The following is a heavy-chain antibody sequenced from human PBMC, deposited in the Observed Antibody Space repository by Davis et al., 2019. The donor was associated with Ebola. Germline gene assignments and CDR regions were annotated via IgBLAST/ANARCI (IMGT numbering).Heavy chain of an antibody. CDR3: ARIPTAVTAPPDL. CDR2: IYYSGST. V-gene: IGHV4-39*07. Sequence: MPSETLSLTCTVSGGSISSSSYYWGWIRQPPGKGLEWIGSIYYSGSTYYNPSLKSRVTISVDTSKNQFSLKLSSVTAADTAVYYCARIPTAVTAPPDLWGQGTLVTVSS. D-gene: IGHD4-17*01. J-gene: IGHJ5*02. CDR1: GGSISSSSYY.